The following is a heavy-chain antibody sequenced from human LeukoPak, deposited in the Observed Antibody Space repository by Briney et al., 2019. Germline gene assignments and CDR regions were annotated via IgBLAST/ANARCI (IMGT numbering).Heavy chain of an antibody. CDR3: ARDNSLGVCSSTSCYANYYYGMDV. J-gene: IGHJ6*02. CDR1: GFTFSGYY. Sequence: GGSLRLSCAASGFTFSGYYMSWIGQAPGKGLEWVSYISSSSSYTNYADSVKGRFTISRDNAKSSLYLQMNSLRAEDTAVYYCARDNSLGVCSSTSCYANYYYGMDVWGQGTTVTVSS. D-gene: IGHD2-2*01. CDR2: ISSSSSYT. V-gene: IGHV3-11*05.